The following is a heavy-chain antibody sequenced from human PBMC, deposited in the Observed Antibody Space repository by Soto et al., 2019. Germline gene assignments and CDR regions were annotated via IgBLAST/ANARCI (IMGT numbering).Heavy chain of an antibody. V-gene: IGHV3-33*01. Sequence: QVQLVESGGGVVQPGRSLRLSCAASGFTFSNYGMHWVRQAPGKGLEWVAVIWYDGSNKYYADSVKGRFTISRDNSENTVTLQMNSLRAEDTAVYYCAAGEPLHYRGQGTLVTVSS. CDR3: AAGEPLHY. D-gene: IGHD3-10*01. CDR2: IWYDGSNK. CDR1: GFTFSNYG. J-gene: IGHJ4*01.